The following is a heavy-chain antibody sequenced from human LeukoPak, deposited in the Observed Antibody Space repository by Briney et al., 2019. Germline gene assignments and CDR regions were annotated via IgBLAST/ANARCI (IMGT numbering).Heavy chain of an antibody. CDR3: AKDPLGGSPYYFDY. CDR2: ISSSSSYI. Sequence: GGSLRLSCAASGFTFSSYSMNWVRQAPGKGLEWVSSISSSSSYIYYADSVKGRFTISRDNSKNTLYLQMNSLRAEDTAVYYCAKDPLGGSPYYFDYWGQGTLVTVSS. D-gene: IGHD4-23*01. J-gene: IGHJ4*02. V-gene: IGHV3-21*04. CDR1: GFTFSSYS.